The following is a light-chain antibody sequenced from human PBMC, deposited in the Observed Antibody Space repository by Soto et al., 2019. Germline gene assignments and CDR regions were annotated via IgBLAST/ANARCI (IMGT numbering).Light chain of an antibody. V-gene: IGKV3-15*01. Sequence: EIVMTQFPATLSVSPGERATLSCRASQSVSSNLAWFQQKPGQAPRVLIYGISTRASGIPARFRGSGSETEFTLIISSLQSEDFAVYYCQQYNNWPLTFGGGTKVEIK. J-gene: IGKJ4*01. CDR1: QSVSSN. CDR3: QQYNNWPLT. CDR2: GIS.